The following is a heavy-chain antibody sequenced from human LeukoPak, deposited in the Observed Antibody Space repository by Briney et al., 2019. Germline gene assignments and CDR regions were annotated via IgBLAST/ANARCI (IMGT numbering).Heavy chain of an antibody. V-gene: IGHV4-59*01. CDR3: ARVGQWLAAHFDY. J-gene: IGHJ4*02. CDR1: GGSISSYY. CDR2: IYYSGST. Sequence: SETLSLTCTVSGGSISSYYWSWIRQPPGKGLEWIGYIYYSGSTNYNPSLKSRVTISVDTSKNQFSLKLSSVTAADTAVYYCARVGQWLAAHFDYWGQGTLVTVSS. D-gene: IGHD6-19*01.